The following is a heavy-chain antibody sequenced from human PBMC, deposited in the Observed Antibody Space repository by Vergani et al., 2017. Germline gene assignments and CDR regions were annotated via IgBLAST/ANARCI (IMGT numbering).Heavy chain of an antibody. V-gene: IGHV3-7*01. Sequence: EVQLVESGGGLVQPGGSLRLSCVASGFTFSSYWMSWVRQAPGKGLEWVADIKKDGSEKYYVDSVKGRFTISRDNAKNSLYLQMNSLRAEDTAVYYCARRARTYGGNGGDMDVWGQGTTVTVSS. CDR3: ARRARTYGGNGGDMDV. CDR2: IKKDGSEK. D-gene: IGHD4-23*01. CDR1: GFTFSSYW. J-gene: IGHJ6*02.